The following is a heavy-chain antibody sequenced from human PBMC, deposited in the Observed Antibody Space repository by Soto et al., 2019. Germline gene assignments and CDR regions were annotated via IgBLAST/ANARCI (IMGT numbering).Heavy chain of an antibody. CDR3: ARFKSLLWDCSSTSCYPLGFDY. CDR1: GFSLSNARMG. CDR2: IFSNDEK. D-gene: IGHD2-2*01. Sequence: SGPTLVNPTETLTLTCTVSGFSLSNARMGVSWIRQPPGKALEWLAHIFSNDEKSYSTSLKSRLTISKDTSKSQVVLTMTNMDPVDTATYYCARFKSLLWDCSSTSCYPLGFDYWGQGTLATVSS. V-gene: IGHV2-26*01. J-gene: IGHJ4*02.